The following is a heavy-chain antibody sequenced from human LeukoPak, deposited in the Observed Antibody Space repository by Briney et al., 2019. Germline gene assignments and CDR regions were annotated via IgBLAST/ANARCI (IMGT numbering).Heavy chain of an antibody. V-gene: IGHV3-23*01. CDR1: GFTFSSYA. CDR2: ISGCGGST. D-gene: IGHD1-26*01. CDR3: ARDRLGSFFDY. Sequence: GGSLRLSCAASGFTFSSYAMSWVRQAPGKGLEWVSAISGCGGSTYYADSVKGRFTISRDNSKNTLYLQMNSLRAEDTAVYYCARDRLGSFFDYWGQGTLGTGSS. J-gene: IGHJ4*02.